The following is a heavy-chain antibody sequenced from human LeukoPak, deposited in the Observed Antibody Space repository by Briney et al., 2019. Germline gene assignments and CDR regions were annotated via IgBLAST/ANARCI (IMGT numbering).Heavy chain of an antibody. V-gene: IGHV4-59*01. D-gene: IGHD2-2*01. CDR3: ARGLVVPAALGY. Sequence: PSETLSLTCTVSGGSISSYYWSWIRQPPGKGLEWIGYIYYSGSTNYNPSLKSRVTISVDTSKNQFSLKLSSVTAADTAAYYCARGLVVPAALGYWGQGTLVTVSS. CDR1: GGSISSYY. J-gene: IGHJ4*02. CDR2: IYYSGST.